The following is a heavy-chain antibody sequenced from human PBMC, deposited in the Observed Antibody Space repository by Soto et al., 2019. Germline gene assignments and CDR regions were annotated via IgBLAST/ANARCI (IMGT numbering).Heavy chain of an antibody. CDR1: GGSFSGYY. Sequence: SETLSLTCAVYGGSFSGYYWSWIRQPPGKGLEWIGEINHSGSTNYNPSLKSRVTISVETSKNQFSLKLSSVTAADTAVYYCARHSSSGVIVHWGQGTLVTVSS. J-gene: IGHJ4*02. CDR3: ARHSSSGVIVH. D-gene: IGHD3-16*02. V-gene: IGHV4-34*01. CDR2: INHSGST.